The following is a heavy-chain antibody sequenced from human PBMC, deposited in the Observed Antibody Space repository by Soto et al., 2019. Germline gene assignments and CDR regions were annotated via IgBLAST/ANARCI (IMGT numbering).Heavy chain of an antibody. J-gene: IGHJ6*02. CDR1: GVPFSSYA. V-gene: IGHV1-69*01. CDR2: IIPFFAPS. D-gene: IGHD1-1*01. CDR3: AGTIWNYYYGMDV. Sequence: QVQLVQSGAEVKKSGSSVKVSCKASGVPFSSYAISWVRQAPGQGREWMGGIIPFFAPSNYAQKYQGRVTINADESTSKAYMELSRLRFEAAAVYYCAGTIWNYYYGMDVWGQGTTVTVSS.